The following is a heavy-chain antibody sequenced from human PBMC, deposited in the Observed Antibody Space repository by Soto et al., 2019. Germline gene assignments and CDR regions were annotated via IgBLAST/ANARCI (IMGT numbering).Heavy chain of an antibody. CDR3: ARGLAG. V-gene: IGHV4-34*01. CDR1: GFTFSSYA. J-gene: IGHJ4*02. Sequence: PGGALRLSCAASGFTFSSYAMSWIRQPPGKGMEWIGEINHSGSTSQNPSLKSRVKISVDKYKNQSSLKLSYVKAAETAVYYCARGLAGWGQGTLVTVSS. CDR2: INHSGST. D-gene: IGHD3-10*01.